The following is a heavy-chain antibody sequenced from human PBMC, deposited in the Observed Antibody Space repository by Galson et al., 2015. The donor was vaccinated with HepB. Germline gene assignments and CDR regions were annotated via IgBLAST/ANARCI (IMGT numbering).Heavy chain of an antibody. Sequence: SLRLSCAASGFSFSSYWMNWVRQAPGKGLEWVAKIKQYGSEKYYVDSVKGRFTISRDNAKNSLYLQMNSLRAEDTAVYYCAREGVGATLDYWGQGTLVTVSS. CDR2: IKQYGSEK. CDR1: GFSFSSYW. CDR3: AREGVGATLDY. V-gene: IGHV3-7*03. J-gene: IGHJ4*02. D-gene: IGHD1-26*01.